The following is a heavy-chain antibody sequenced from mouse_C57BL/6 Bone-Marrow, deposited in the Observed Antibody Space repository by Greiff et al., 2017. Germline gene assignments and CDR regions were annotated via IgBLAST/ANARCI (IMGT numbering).Heavy chain of an antibody. V-gene: IGHV1-22*01. Sequence: VQLQQSGPELVKPGASVTMSCKASGYTFTDYNMHWVKQSHGKSLEWIGYINPNNGGTSYNQKFKGKATLTVNKSSSTAYMELRSLTSEDSAVYYCARDYYGSSPWFAYWGQGTLVTVSA. CDR3: ARDYYGSSPWFAY. CDR2: INPNNGGT. J-gene: IGHJ3*01. CDR1: GYTFTDYN. D-gene: IGHD1-1*01.